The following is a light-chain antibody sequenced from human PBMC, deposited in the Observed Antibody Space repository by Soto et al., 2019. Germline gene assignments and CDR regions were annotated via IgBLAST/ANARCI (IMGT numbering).Light chain of an antibody. J-gene: IGLJ7*01. Sequence: QSALTQPASVSGSPGQSITISCTGTSSDVGRYNYVSWYQHHPGKAPKLMIYEVSNRPSGVSNRFSASKSGNTASLTISGLQAEDEADYYCTSYTSSTTWVFGGGTQLTVL. V-gene: IGLV2-14*01. CDR2: EVS. CDR1: SSDVGRYNY. CDR3: TSYTSSTTWV.